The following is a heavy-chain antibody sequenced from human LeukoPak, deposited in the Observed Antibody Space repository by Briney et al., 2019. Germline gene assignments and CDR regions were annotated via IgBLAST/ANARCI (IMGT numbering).Heavy chain of an antibody. V-gene: IGHV3-30*18. CDR2: ISYDGSNK. CDR3: AKPVGGGYYDSSGYYSPGDY. J-gene: IGHJ4*02. D-gene: IGHD3-22*01. Sequence: PGGSLRLSCSASGFTFSSYAMYWVRQAPGKGLEWVAVISYDGSNKYYADSVKGRFTVSRDNSKNTLYLQMNSLRAEDTAVYYCAKPVGGGYYDSSGYYSPGDYWGQGTLVTVSS. CDR1: GFTFSSYA.